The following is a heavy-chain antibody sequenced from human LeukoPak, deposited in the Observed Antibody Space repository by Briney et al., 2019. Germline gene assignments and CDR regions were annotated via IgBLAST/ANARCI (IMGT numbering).Heavy chain of an antibody. CDR3: ARMPDDYWSGYSRPFDY. J-gene: IGHJ4*02. CDR1: GGSISSYY. D-gene: IGHD3-3*01. CDR2: IYYSGST. Sequence: PSETLSLTCTVSGGSISSYYWSWIRQPPGKGLEWIGYIYYSGSTNYNPSLKSRVTISEDTSKNQFSLKLSSVTAADTAVYYCARMPDDYWSGYSRPFDYWGRGTLVTVSS. V-gene: IGHV4-59*12.